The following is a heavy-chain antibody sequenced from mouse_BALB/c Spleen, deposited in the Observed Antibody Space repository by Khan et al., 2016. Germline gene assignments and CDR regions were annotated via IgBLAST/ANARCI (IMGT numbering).Heavy chain of an antibody. D-gene: IGHD2-4*01. Sequence: EVQLVESGPGLVKPSQSLSLTCTVTGYSITNDYAWNWIRQFPGNKLEWMGYITYSGSTSYNPSLRSRISITRDTSKNQFFLQLSSVTTEDTATYDGARGDYDGTYYGMDYWGQGTSATVS. CDR3: ARGDYDGTYYGMDY. CDR2: ITYSGST. V-gene: IGHV3-2*02. CDR1: GYSITNDYA. J-gene: IGHJ4*01.